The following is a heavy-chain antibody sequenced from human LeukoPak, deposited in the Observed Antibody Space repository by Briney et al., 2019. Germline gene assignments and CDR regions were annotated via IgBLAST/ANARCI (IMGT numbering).Heavy chain of an antibody. CDR1: GFTFSSYG. CDR2: IWYDGTDK. CDR3: ARAASFSNGYGDY. Sequence: GRSLRLSCAASGFTFSSYGMHWVRQAPGKGLEWVAVIWYDGTDKYYGDSVKGRFTISRDNSKNTLFLQMNSLGVEDTAVYYCARAASFSNGYGDYWGQGTLVTVSS. D-gene: IGHD3-22*01. V-gene: IGHV3-33*01. J-gene: IGHJ4*02.